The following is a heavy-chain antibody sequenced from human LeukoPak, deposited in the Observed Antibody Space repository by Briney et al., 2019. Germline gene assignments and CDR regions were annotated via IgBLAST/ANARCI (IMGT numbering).Heavy chain of an antibody. CDR2: IYYSGIT. Sequence: PSETLSLTCTVSGGSISSSNHYWGWICQPPGKGLEWIGSIYYSGITYYNPSLKSRVTISVETSNNQFSLKLSSVTAADTAMYYCARLLIYCSSTSCHFDYWGQGTLVTVSS. J-gene: IGHJ4*02. V-gene: IGHV4-39*01. CDR3: ARLLIYCSSTSCHFDY. CDR1: GGSISSSNHY. D-gene: IGHD2-2*01.